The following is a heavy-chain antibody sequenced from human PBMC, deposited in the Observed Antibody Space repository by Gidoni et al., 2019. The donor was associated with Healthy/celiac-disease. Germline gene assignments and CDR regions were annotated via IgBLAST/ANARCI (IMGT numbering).Heavy chain of an antibody. CDR2: IWYDGSNK. CDR3: ARDRDYGSGSYSFDY. Sequence: QVQLVESGGHVVQPGRSLRLSCAASGFTFSSYGMHWVRQAPGKGLEWVAVIWYDGSNKYYADSVKGRFTISRDNSKNTLYLQMNSLRAEDTAVYYCARDRDYGSGSYSFDYWGQGTLVTVSS. J-gene: IGHJ4*02. CDR1: GFTFSSYG. D-gene: IGHD3-10*01. V-gene: IGHV3-33*01.